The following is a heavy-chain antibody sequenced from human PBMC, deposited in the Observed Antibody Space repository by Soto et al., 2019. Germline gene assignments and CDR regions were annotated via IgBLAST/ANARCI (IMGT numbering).Heavy chain of an antibody. CDR3: AIVPKGSNGYSEFDS. CDR1: GGTFSSHA. V-gene: IGHV1-69*13. D-gene: IGHD3-22*01. J-gene: IGHJ5*01. CDR2: IILISGIA. Sequence: SVKVSCKASGGTFSSHAISWVRRAPGQGLEWMGGIILISGIANYAQKFQGRVTITADESTSTAYMELRSLRYEDTAVYYCAIVPKGSNGYSEFDSWGQGTLVTGSS.